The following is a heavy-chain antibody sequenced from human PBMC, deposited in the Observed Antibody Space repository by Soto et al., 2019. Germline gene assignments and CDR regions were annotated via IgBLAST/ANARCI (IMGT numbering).Heavy chain of an antibody. CDR2: IWYDGSNK. J-gene: IGHJ4*02. CDR3: ARDGSTGKWLPLGY. Sequence: QVQLVESGGGVVQPGRSLRLSCAASGFTFSSCGMHWVRQAPGKGLEWVAVIWYDGSNKYYADSVKGRFTISRDNSKNTLYLQMNSLRAEDTAVYYCARDGSTGKWLPLGYWGQGTLVTVSS. CDR1: GFTFSSCG. D-gene: IGHD3-22*01. V-gene: IGHV3-33*01.